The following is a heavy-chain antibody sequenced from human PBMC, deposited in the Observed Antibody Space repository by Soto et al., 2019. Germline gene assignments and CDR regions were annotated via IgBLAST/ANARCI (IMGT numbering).Heavy chain of an antibody. V-gene: IGHV4-59*01. Sequence: SETLSLTCTVSGGSISSYYWSWIRQPPGKGLEWIGYIYYSGSTNYNPSLKSRVTISVDTSKNQFSLKLSSVTAADTAVYYCARGDWSFDFWGQGTLVTVSS. CDR2: IYYSGST. D-gene: IGHD3-9*01. CDR1: GGSISSYY. J-gene: IGHJ4*02. CDR3: ARGDWSFDF.